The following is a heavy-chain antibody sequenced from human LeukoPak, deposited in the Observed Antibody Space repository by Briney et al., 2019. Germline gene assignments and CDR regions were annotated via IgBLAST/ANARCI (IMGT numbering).Heavy chain of an antibody. CDR2: INHSGNT. J-gene: IGHJ4*02. Sequence: SETLSLTCAVYGGSFSGYYWSWIRQPPGKGLEWIGEINHSGNTNYNPSLKSRVTISADTSKNQFSLKLSSVTAADTAVYYCARSRSGNFDYWGQGTLVTVSS. CDR3: ARSRSGNFDY. D-gene: IGHD6-13*01. CDR1: GGSFSGYY. V-gene: IGHV4-34*01.